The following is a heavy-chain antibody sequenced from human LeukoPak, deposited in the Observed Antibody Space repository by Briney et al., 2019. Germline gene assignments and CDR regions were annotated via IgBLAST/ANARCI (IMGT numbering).Heavy chain of an antibody. CDR1: GGSISSGDYY. V-gene: IGHV4-30-4*01. J-gene: IGHJ1*01. CDR3: VRDHYYDSSGYTFRH. CDR2: IYYSGST. D-gene: IGHD3-22*01. Sequence: PSQTLSLTCTVSGGSISSGDYYWSWIRQPPGKGLEWIGYIYYSGSTSYNPSLKSRVTISVDTSKNQFSLKLSSVTAADTAVYYCVRDHYYDSSGYTFRHWGQGTLVTVSS.